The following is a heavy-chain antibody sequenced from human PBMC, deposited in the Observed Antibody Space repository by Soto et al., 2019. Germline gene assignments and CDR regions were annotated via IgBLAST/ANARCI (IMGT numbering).Heavy chain of an antibody. J-gene: IGHJ6*03. D-gene: IGHD5-12*01. V-gene: IGHV3-7*01. CDR1: GFTFSSYW. CDR3: AGDGREYSGYDDYYYYYMGV. CDR2: IKQDGSAQ. Sequence: EVQLVESGGGLVQPGGSLRLSCAASGFTFSSYWMSWVRQAPWKGLEWVANIKQDGSAQYYVDAVKGRFTISRDNAKNSLYLQMNSLRAEDTAVYYCAGDGREYSGYDDYYYYYMGVWCKGTTVTVSS.